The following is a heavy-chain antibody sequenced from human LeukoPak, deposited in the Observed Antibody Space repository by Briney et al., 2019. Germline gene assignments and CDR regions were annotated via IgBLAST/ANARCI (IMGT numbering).Heavy chain of an antibody. CDR3: ARSHYYDTGMDV. CDR1: GGSISSYY. V-gene: IGHV4-59*01. J-gene: IGHJ6*02. D-gene: IGHD3-22*01. CDR2: IYYSGST. Sequence: PSETLSLTCTVSGGSISSYYWNWIRQPPGKGLEWIGYIYYSGSTNYNPSLKSRVTISVDTSKNQFSLKLSSVTAADTAVYFCARSHYYDTGMDVWGQGTTVTVSS.